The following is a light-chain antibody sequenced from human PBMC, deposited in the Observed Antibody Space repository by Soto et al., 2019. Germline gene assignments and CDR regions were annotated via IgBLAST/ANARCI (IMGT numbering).Light chain of an antibody. V-gene: IGKV1-5*03. CDR2: KTS. J-gene: IGKJ1*01. CDR1: QAVTPR. Sequence: DIQMTQSPSIVSASVGDTVTITCRASQAVTPRLAWHQQKPGKVPRVLIYKTSDLENGVPSRFSGSGSGTEYTLTISHLQPDDFATYYCQQYYSRESFGQGTKV. CDR3: QQYYSRES.